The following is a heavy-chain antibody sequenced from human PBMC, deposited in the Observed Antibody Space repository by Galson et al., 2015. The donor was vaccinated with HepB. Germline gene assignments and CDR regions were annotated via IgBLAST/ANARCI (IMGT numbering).Heavy chain of an antibody. D-gene: IGHD2-15*01. CDR1: GYTFTGYY. CDR2: INPNSGGT. Sequence: SVKVSCKASGYTFTGYYMHWVRQAPGQGLEWMGRINPNSGGTNYAQRFQGRFTMTRDTSISTAYMELNSLRSDDTAVYYCARGRYCSGGSCYSPFDSWGQGTLVTVSS. J-gene: IGHJ4*02. V-gene: IGHV1-2*06. CDR3: ARGRYCSGGSCYSPFDS.